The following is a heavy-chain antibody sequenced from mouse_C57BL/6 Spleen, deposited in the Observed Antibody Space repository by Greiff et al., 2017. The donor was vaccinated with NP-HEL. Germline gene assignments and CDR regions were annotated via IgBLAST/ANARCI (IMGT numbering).Heavy chain of an antibody. CDR2: INPNNGGT. Sequence: EVQLQQSGPELVKPGASVKIPCKASGYTFTDYNMDWVKQSHGKSLEWIGDINPNNGGTIYNQKFKGKATLTVDKSSSTAYMELRSLTSEDTAVYYCARCGDYDSPFAYWGQGTLVTVSA. J-gene: IGHJ3*01. CDR3: ARCGDYDSPFAY. D-gene: IGHD2-4*01. V-gene: IGHV1-18*01. CDR1: GYTFTDYN.